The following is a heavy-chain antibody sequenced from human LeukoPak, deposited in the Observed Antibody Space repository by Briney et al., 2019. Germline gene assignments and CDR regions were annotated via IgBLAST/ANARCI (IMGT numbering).Heavy chain of an antibody. D-gene: IGHD5-18*01. Sequence: SVTVSCKASGGTFSSYAISWVRQAPGQGLEWMGRIIPIFGIANYAQKFQGRVTITADKSTSTAYMELSSMRSEDTAVYYCARLLVDTANKFAEHYFDYWGQGTLVTVSS. J-gene: IGHJ4*02. CDR1: GGTFSSYA. CDR2: IIPIFGIA. CDR3: ARLLVDTANKFAEHYFDY. V-gene: IGHV1-69*04.